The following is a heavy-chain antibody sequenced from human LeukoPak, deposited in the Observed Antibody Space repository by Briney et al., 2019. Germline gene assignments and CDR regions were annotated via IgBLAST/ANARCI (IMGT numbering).Heavy chain of an antibody. J-gene: IGHJ6*02. D-gene: IGHD3-10*01. CDR1: GHSFTSYW. CDR2: IYPGDSDT. Sequence: GESLKISCKGSGHSFTSYWIGWVRQMPGKGLEWMGIIYPGDSDTRYSPSFQGQVTISADKSISTAYLQWSSLKASDTAMYYCARPYLPMVRGFDYYYGMDVWGQGTTVTVSS. V-gene: IGHV5-51*01. CDR3: ARPYLPMVRGFDYYYGMDV.